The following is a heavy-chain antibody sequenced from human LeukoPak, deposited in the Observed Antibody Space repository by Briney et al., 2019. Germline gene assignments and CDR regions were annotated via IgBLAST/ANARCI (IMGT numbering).Heavy chain of an antibody. CDR2: IKKDGSGE. D-gene: IGHD1/OR15-1a*01. CDR1: GFTFSNYW. Sequence: GGSLRLSCIASGFTFSNYWMSWVRQAPGKGLEWVANIKKDGSGEYYVDSVKGRFSISRDNAKNSLYLQMSSPRAEDTAVYYCATDVGPNKFDYWGQGTLVTVSS. J-gene: IGHJ4*02. CDR3: ATDVGPNKFDY. V-gene: IGHV3-7*05.